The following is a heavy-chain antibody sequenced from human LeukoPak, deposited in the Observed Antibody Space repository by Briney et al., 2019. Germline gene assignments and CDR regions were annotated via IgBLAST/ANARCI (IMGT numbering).Heavy chain of an antibody. Sequence: GGSLRLSCTASGFTLSSYEMSWIRQAPGKGLEWVSAISGSGGSTYYADSVKGRFTISRDNSKNTLYLQMNSLRAEDTAVYYCAKESGSYSVAVDWGQGTLVTVSS. CDR2: ISGSGGST. D-gene: IGHD1-26*01. J-gene: IGHJ4*02. CDR3: AKESGSYSVAVD. CDR1: GFTLSSYE. V-gene: IGHV3-23*01.